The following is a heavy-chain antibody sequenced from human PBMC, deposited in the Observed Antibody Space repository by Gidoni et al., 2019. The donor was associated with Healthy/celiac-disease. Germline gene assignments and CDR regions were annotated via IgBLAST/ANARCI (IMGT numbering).Heavy chain of an antibody. Sequence: EVQLVESGGGLVQHGGSLRLSCAASGFTVSSNYMGWVRQAPGKGLEWVSVIYSGGSTYYADSVKGRFTISRDNSKNTLYLQMNSLRAEDTAVYYCARVDDSSGSFDYWGQGTLVTVSS. CDR3: ARVDDSSGSFDY. J-gene: IGHJ4*02. CDR1: GFTVSSNY. CDR2: IYSGGST. D-gene: IGHD3-22*01. V-gene: IGHV3-66*01.